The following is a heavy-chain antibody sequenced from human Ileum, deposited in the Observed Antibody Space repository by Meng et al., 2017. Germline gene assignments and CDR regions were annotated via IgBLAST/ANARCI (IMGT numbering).Heavy chain of an antibody. V-gene: IGHV3-23*01. CDR2: ISGTGAST. Sequence: GESLKISCAPSGFTLSTYAMSWVRQAPGKGPEWVSGISGTGASTYYADSVRGRFTISRDNSKNTLYLQMNTLRADDTAVYYCAKGSSSINCYLKSCWYFDLWGRGTLVTVSS. D-gene: IGHD2-2*01. CDR1: GFTLSTYA. J-gene: IGHJ2*01. CDR3: AKGSSSINCYLKSCWYFDL.